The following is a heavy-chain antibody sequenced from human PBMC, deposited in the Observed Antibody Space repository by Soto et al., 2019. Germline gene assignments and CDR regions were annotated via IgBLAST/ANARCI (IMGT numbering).Heavy chain of an antibody. Sequence: ASVKVSCKVSGYTLTELSMHWVRQAPGKGLEWMGGFDPEDGETIYAQKFQGRVTMTEDTSTDTAYMELSSLRSEGTAVYYCATGVEMATIFDYWGQGTLVTVSS. CDR2: FDPEDGET. V-gene: IGHV1-24*01. J-gene: IGHJ4*02. D-gene: IGHD5-12*01. CDR3: ATGVEMATIFDY. CDR1: GYTLTELS.